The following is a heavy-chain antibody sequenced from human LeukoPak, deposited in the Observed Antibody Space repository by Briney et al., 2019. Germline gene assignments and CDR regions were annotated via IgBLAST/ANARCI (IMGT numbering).Heavy chain of an antibody. J-gene: IGHJ4*02. CDR2: INPDSGGT. Sequence: ASVKVSCKASAYTFTGYYMHWVRQAPGQGLEWMGWINPDSGGTNYAQKFQGRVPMTRDTSISTAYMEVSRLRSDDTAVYYCARVGSGWYGNFDYWGQGTLVTVSS. CDR3: ARVGSGWYGNFDY. CDR1: AYTFTGYY. V-gene: IGHV1-2*02. D-gene: IGHD6-19*01.